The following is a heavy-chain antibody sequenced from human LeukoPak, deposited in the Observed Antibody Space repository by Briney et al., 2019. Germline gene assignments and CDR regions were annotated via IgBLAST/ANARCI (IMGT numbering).Heavy chain of an antibody. CDR2: INPNSGGT. J-gene: IGHJ5*02. CDR1: GYTFTGYY. Sequence: GASVKVSCKASGYTFTGYYMHWVRQAPGQGLEWMGWINPNSGGTNYAQKFQGRVTMTRDTSISTAYMGLSRLRSDDTAVYYCARERPPRHGSDIVVVPGWFDPWGQGTLVTVSS. V-gene: IGHV1-2*02. D-gene: IGHD2-2*01. CDR3: ARERPPRHGSDIVVVPGWFDP.